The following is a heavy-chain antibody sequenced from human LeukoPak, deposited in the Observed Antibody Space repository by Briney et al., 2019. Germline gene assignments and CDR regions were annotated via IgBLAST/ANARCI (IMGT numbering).Heavy chain of an antibody. CDR1: GGSISSSSYY. D-gene: IGHD2-15*01. Sequence: PSETLSLTCTVSGGSISSSSYYWGWIRQPPGKGLEWIGSIYYSGSTYYNPSLKSRVTISVDTSKNQFSLKLSSVTAADTAVYYCARGSRAFRHAFDIWGQGTMVTVSS. CDR2: IYYSGST. V-gene: IGHV4-39*07. J-gene: IGHJ3*02. CDR3: ARGSRAFRHAFDI.